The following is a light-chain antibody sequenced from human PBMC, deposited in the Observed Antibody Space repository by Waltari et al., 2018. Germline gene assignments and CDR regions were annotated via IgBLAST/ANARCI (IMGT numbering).Light chain of an antibody. CDR2: EVP. Sequence: QSALTQPASVSRSPGHSITISCPGTSSDVVKYNLVSWHQHLPDKAPKLMIYEVPKRPSGVSNLFSGSKSDNTASLTISGLQAEDEADYYCCSYAGGGTYVFGPGTKVTVL. J-gene: IGLJ1*01. V-gene: IGLV2-23*02. CDR3: CSYAGGGTYV. CDR1: SSDVVKYNL.